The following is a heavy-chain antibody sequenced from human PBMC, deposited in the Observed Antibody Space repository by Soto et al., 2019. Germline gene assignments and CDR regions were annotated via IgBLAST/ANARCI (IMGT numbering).Heavy chain of an antibody. CDR2: ISGSGCST. J-gene: IGHJ4*02. CDR3: AKTPYRGGPVGFDY. Sequence: AGGSLRLSCAASGFTFSSCAMSWVRQARGKGLEWVSAISGSGCSTYYAESVKGRFTISRDNSKNTLYLQMNSLRAEDTAVYYCAKTPYRGGPVGFDYWGQGPLV. D-gene: IGHD1-26*01. CDR1: GFTFSSCA. V-gene: IGHV3-23*01.